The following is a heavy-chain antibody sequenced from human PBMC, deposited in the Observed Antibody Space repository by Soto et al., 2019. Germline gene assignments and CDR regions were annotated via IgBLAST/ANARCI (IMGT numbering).Heavy chain of an antibody. Sequence: PGGSLRLSCAASGFTFSGSAMHWVRQASGKGLEWVGRIRSKANSYATAYAASVKGRFTISRDDSKNTAYLQMNSLKTEDTAVYYCTRETTVTTLRYYYYYYGMDVWGQGTTVTVSS. D-gene: IGHD4-4*01. CDR2: IRSKANSYAT. J-gene: IGHJ6*02. CDR3: TRETTVTTLRYYYYYYGMDV. V-gene: IGHV3-73*01. CDR1: GFTFSGSA.